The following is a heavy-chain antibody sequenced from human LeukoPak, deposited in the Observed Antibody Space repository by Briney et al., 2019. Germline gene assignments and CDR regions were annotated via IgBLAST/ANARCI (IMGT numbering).Heavy chain of an antibody. Sequence: GGSLRLSCAASGFTFSSYSMTWVRQAPGKGLEWVSSISSSSSYIYYADSVKGRFTISRDNAKNSLYLQMNSLRVEDTAVYYCARDPHYDFWSGYYENYYYYGMDVWGQGTTVTVSS. V-gene: IGHV3-21*01. CDR3: ARDPHYDFWSGYYENYYYYGMDV. CDR2: ISSSSSYI. CDR1: GFTFSSYS. D-gene: IGHD3-3*01. J-gene: IGHJ6*02.